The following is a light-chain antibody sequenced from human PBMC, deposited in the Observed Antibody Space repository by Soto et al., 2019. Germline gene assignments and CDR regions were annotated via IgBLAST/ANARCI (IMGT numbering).Light chain of an antibody. J-gene: IGLJ2*01. CDR2: DVN. Sequence: QLVLTQPPSASGSPGQSVTISCTGTSSDVGGSDSVSWYQHHPGKAPKLVIYDVNKRPSRVPDRFSGSKSDNTASLTVSGLQAEDEADYYCSSYAGSNNLVVFGGGTKLTVL. V-gene: IGLV2-8*01. CDR1: SSDVGGSDS. CDR3: SSYAGSNNLVV.